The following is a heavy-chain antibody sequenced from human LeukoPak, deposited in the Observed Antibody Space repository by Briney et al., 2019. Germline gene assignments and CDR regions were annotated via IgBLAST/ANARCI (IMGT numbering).Heavy chain of an antibody. Sequence: GGSLRLSCAASGFTFSSYWMSWVRQAPGKGLEWVANIKQDGSEKYYVDSVKGRFTISRDSAKNSLYLQMNSLRAEDTAVYYCARSPGGSYSPVGYFDYWGQGTLVTVSS. CDR3: ARSPGGSYSPVGYFDY. V-gene: IGHV3-7*01. CDR2: IKQDGSEK. D-gene: IGHD1-26*01. CDR1: GFTFSSYW. J-gene: IGHJ4*02.